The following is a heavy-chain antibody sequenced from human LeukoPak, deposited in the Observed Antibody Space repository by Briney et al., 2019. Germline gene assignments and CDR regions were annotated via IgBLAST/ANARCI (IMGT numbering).Heavy chain of an antibody. Sequence: SVKVSCKASGGTFSSYAISWVRQAPGQGLEWMGRIIPILGIANYAQKFQGRVTITADKSTSTAYMELSSLRSEDTAVYYCARSGYSGYPWYFDYWGQGTLVTVSS. V-gene: IGHV1-69*04. CDR1: GGTFSSYA. D-gene: IGHD5-12*01. CDR3: ARSGYSGYPWYFDY. J-gene: IGHJ4*02. CDR2: IIPILGIA.